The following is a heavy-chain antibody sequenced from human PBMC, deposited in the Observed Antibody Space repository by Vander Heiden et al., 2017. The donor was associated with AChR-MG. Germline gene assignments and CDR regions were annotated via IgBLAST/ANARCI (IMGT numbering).Heavy chain of an antibody. CDR1: GFTFSSYI. V-gene: IGHV3-48*01. CDR3: ARVTGAYDYDSSGYYFDY. D-gene: IGHD3-22*01. Sequence: EVQLVESGGGLVQPGGSLRLSCAASGFTFSSYIMNWVRQAPGKGLEWVSYISSSSSTIYYADSVKGRVTISRDNAKNSLYRQMNSLRAEETAVYYCARVTGAYDYDSSGYYFDYWGQGTLVTVSS. CDR2: ISSSSSTI. J-gene: IGHJ4*02.